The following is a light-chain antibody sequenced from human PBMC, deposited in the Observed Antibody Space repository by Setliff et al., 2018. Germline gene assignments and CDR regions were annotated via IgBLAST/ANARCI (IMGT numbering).Light chain of an antibody. CDR2: AVR. CDR1: SADVGSYDL. J-gene: IGLJ1*01. V-gene: IGLV2-23*02. Sequence: QSVLTQPASVSGSPGQSITISCTGTSADVGSYDLVSWFRQYPDKAPKVILRAVRQRAPGTSDRFSGSKSVHTAFLTISGLQPDDEAQYFCCSYVGRNTSYLFGTGTKV. CDR3: CSYVGRNTSYL.